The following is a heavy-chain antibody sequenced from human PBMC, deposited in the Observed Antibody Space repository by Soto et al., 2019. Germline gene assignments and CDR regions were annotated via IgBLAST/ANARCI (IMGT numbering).Heavy chain of an antibody. CDR2: IGPYVGKT. D-gene: IGHD6-19*01. CDR3: ARCYCSVGSCFTCWHFDL. J-gene: IGHJ2*01. V-gene: IGHV1-18*01. Sequence: QGQLVQSGAEVRKPGASVKVSCQASGYIFNNYGLSWVRQVPGQGLEWGGWIGPYVGKTDYAQKFRDSVTMTADPTTNTAYMELRSLTSDDSAFYYCARCYCSVGSCFTCWHFDLWGRGTLVTVSS. CDR1: GYIFNNYG.